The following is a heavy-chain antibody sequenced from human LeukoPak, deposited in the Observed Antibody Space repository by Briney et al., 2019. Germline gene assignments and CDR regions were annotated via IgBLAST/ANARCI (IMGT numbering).Heavy chain of an antibody. V-gene: IGHV3-74*01. J-gene: IGHJ6*03. CDR1: GVIFSNYW. CDR2: INRDGSST. D-gene: IGHD3-10*01. Sequence: PGGSLRLSCAASGVIFSNYWMHWVRQAPGKGLVWVSRINRDGSSTSYADSVKGRFTISRDNAKNTLYLQMNSLRVEDTAVYYCARLSAYYYGSYFYYYMDVWGKGTTVTVSS. CDR3: ARLSAYYYGSYFYYYMDV.